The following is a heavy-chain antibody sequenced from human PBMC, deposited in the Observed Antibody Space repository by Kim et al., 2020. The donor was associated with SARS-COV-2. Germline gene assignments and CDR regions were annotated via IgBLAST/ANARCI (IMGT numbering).Heavy chain of an antibody. CDR3: ARDIRWRWLQLHFDY. D-gene: IGHD2-21*01. CDR1: GFTFSSYS. V-gene: IGHV3-21*01. J-gene: IGHJ4*02. Sequence: GGSLRLSCAASGFTFSSYSMNWVRQAPGKGLEWVSSISSSSSYIYYADSVKGRFTISRDNAKNSLYLQMNSLRAEDTAVYYCARDIRWRWLQLHFDYWGQGTLVTVSS. CDR2: ISSSSSYI.